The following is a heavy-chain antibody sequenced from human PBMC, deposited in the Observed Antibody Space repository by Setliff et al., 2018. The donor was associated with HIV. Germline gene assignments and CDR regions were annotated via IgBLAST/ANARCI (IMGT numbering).Heavy chain of an antibody. CDR2: ISGNNANT. D-gene: IGHD3-10*01. CDR3: ARGKGVGGVVITGGLDV. J-gene: IGHJ6*04. CDR1: GYVSTDYD. V-gene: IGHV1-18*01. Sequence: GASVKVSCKASGYVSTDYDIFWVRQAPGRGLEWIGWISGNNANTNYAQKLQGRVTMTTDTSTSTAYMELRSLTSEDTAVYYCARGKGVGGVVITGGLDVWGKGTTVTVSS.